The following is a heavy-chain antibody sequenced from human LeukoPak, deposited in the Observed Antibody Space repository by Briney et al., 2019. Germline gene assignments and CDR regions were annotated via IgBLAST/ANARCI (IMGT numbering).Heavy chain of an antibody. CDR3: ARLRLAAADQVLWFDP. J-gene: IGHJ5*02. Sequence: PSETLSLTCTVSGGSISSGYYYWGCIRQPPGKGLEWVGSIYPSGGTYYNPSLKSRVTISVDTSKNQFSLKLRSVTAADTAVYYCARLRLAAADQVLWFDPWGQGTLVTVSS. CDR1: GGSISSGYYY. V-gene: IGHV4-39*01. CDR2: IYPSGGT. D-gene: IGHD6-13*01.